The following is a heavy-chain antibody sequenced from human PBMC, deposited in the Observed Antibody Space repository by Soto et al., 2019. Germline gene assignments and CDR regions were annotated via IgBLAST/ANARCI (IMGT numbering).Heavy chain of an antibody. J-gene: IGHJ4*02. CDR3: AREWVATTQPFDY. Sequence: QPGGSLRLSCAASGFTFSSYAMHWVRQAPGKGLEWVAVISYDGSNKYYADSVKGRFTISRDNSKNTLYLQMNSLRAEDTAVYYCAREWVATTQPFDYWGQGTLVTVSS. D-gene: IGHD5-12*01. V-gene: IGHV3-30-3*01. CDR1: GFTFSSYA. CDR2: ISYDGSNK.